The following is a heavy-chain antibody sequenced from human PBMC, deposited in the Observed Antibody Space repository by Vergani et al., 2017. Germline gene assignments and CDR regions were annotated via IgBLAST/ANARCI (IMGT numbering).Heavy chain of an antibody. J-gene: IGHJ5*01. D-gene: IGHD2-21*01. V-gene: IGHV4-30-4*08. CDR1: GGSINSGDYY. CDR3: ARDSPGDWFIS. Sequence: QVQLQESGPGLVKPSQTLSLTCTVPGGSINSGDYYWSWVRQPPGKGLEWSGYIYYSGNTYYNPSLRSLVSISLDTSKKRFSLNLNSVTAADTAVYYCARDSPGDWFISGGQGALVAVSS. CDR2: IYYSGNT.